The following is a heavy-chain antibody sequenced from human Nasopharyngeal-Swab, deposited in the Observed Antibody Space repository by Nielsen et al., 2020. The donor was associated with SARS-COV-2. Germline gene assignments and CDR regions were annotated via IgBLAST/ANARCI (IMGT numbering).Heavy chain of an antibody. CDR2: IYPGDSDT. J-gene: IGHJ6*02. D-gene: IGHD1-26*01. V-gene: IGHV5-51*01. Sequence: GESLKISCKASGYFFNTYWIDWVRQMPGRGLEWMGIIYPGDSDTRYSPSFQGQVTISVDKSINTAFLHSSSLKASDIATYYCARSGTYYGMDVWGQGTTVIVSS. CDR3: ARSGTYYGMDV. CDR1: GYFFNTYW.